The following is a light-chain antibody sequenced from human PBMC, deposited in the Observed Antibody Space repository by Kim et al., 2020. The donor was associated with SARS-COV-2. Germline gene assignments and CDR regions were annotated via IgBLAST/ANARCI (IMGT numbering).Light chain of an antibody. V-gene: IGLV3-19*01. Sequence: ALWQKTRITCHGDSLSSYYASWYQQQPAQAPLLVLYEKNNRPSGIPDRFSGSSSGNTASLTIIGAQAEDEADYYCNSRESGVDHVVFGGGTQLTVL. CDR1: SLSSYY. CDR2: EKN. J-gene: IGLJ2*01. CDR3: NSRESGVDHVV.